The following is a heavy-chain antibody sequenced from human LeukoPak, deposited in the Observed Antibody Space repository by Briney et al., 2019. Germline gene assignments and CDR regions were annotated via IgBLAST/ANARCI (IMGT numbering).Heavy chain of an antibody. CDR1: GGSISSGSYY. CDR3: ARHGGSSWYGYYYYYYMDV. Sequence: SETLSLTCTVSGGSISSGSYYWSWIRQPAGKGLEWIGRIYTSGSTNYNPSLKSRVTISVDTSKNQFSLKLSSVTAADTAVYYCARHGGSSWYGYYYYYYMDVWGKGTTVTISS. J-gene: IGHJ6*03. V-gene: IGHV4-61*02. D-gene: IGHD6-13*01. CDR2: IYTSGST.